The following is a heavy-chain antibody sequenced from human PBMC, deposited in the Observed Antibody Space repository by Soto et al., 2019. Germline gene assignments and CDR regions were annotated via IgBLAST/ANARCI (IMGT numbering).Heavy chain of an antibody. V-gene: IGHV4-59*01. CDR1: GGSISSYY. D-gene: IGHD1-20*01. J-gene: IGHJ4*02. CDR3: ARNSQTYNWNHADY. Sequence: SETLSLTCTVSGGSISSYYWSWIRQPPGKGLEWIGYIYYSGSTNYNPSLKSRVTISVDTSKNQFSLKLSSVTAADTAVYYCARNSQTYNWNHADYWGQGTLVTVSS. CDR2: IYYSGST.